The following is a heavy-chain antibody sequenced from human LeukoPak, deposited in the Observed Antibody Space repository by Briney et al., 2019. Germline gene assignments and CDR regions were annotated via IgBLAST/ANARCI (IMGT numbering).Heavy chain of an antibody. D-gene: IGHD3-22*01. CDR3: ARDGSPYYYDSRYFQH. CDR1: GFTFSSYS. CDR2: ISSSSSTI. V-gene: IGHV3-48*04. Sequence: PGGSLRLSCAASGFTFSSYSMNWVRQAPGKGLEWVSYISSSSSTIYYADSVKGRFTISRDNAKNSLYLQMNSLRAEDTAVYYCARDGSPYYYDSRYFQHWGQGTLVTVSS. J-gene: IGHJ1*01.